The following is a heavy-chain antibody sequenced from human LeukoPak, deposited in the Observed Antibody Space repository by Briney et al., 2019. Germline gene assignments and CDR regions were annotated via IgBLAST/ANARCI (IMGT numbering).Heavy chain of an antibody. CDR2: IGGSGGST. Sequence: GGSLRLSCAASGFTFSSYAMSWVRQAPGKGLEWVSAIGGSGGSTFYADSLKGRFTISRDNSKNTLYLRMNSLRAEDAAVYYCAKASGRWDYDYWGQGTLVTVSS. D-gene: IGHD4-23*01. V-gene: IGHV3-23*01. CDR1: GFTFSSYA. J-gene: IGHJ4*02. CDR3: AKASGRWDYDY.